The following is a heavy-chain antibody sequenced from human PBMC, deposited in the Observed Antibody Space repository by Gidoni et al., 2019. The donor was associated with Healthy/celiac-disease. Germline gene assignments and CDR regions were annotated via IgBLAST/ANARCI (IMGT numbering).Heavy chain of an antibody. CDR1: GGSISSYY. V-gene: IGHV4-59*01. J-gene: IGHJ4*02. CDR2: IYYRGST. Sequence: QVQLQESGPGLVKPSETLSLTCTVSGGSISSYYWSWIRQPPGKGLEWIGYIYYRGSTNYNPSLKSRVTLSVDPSKNQFSLKLSSVTAADTAVYYCAREGVTAFDYWGQGTLVTVSS. CDR3: AREGVTAFDY.